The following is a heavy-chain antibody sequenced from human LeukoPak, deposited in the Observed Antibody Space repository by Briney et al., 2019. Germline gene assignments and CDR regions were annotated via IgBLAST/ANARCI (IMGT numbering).Heavy chain of an antibody. CDR2: FDPEDGET. V-gene: IGHV1-24*01. CDR3: ATDPIRYSSGWTGAFDI. J-gene: IGHJ3*02. Sequence: ASVKVSCKVSGYTLTELSMHWVRQAPGKGLEWMGGFDPEDGETIYAQKFQGRVTMTEDTSTDTAYMELSSLRSEDTAVYYCATDPIRYSSGWTGAFDIWGQGTMVTVSS. D-gene: IGHD6-19*01. CDR1: GYTLTELS.